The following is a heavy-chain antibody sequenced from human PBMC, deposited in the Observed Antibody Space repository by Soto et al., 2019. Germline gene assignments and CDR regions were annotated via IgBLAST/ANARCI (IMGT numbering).Heavy chain of an antibody. CDR2: IKSKTDGGTT. V-gene: IGHV3-15*01. Sequence: GGALRLSCAASGFTFSNAWMGWVRQAPGKGLEWVGRIKSKTDGGTTDYAAPVKGRFTISRDVSKNTLYLQMNSLRAEDTAVYYCAKARAQYYDFWSGYPVDYWGQGT. CDR3: AKARAQYYDFWSGYPVDY. D-gene: IGHD3-3*01. J-gene: IGHJ4*02. CDR1: GFTFSNAW.